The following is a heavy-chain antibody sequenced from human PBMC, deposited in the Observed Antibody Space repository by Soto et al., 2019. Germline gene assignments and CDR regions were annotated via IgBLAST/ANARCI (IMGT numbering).Heavy chain of an antibody. CDR3: ARDRLDVGAHAEDY. V-gene: IGHV3-7*01. Sequence: SLRLSCAASGFTFSSYWLSWVRQAPGKGLEWMANIKQDGSEKYYVDSVKGRFTISRDNAKNSLYLQMNSLRAEDAAVYYCARDRLDVGAHAEDYCGQGPLVTVYS. CDR1: GFTFSSYW. J-gene: IGHJ4*02. D-gene: IGHD1-26*01. CDR2: IKQDGSEK.